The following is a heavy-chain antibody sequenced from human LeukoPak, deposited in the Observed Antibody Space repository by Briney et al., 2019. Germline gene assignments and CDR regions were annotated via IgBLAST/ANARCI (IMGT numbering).Heavy chain of an antibody. CDR3: AREGRYSSSEGNWFDP. CDR2: INPNSGGT. D-gene: IGHD6-13*01. CDR1: GYTFTGYY. V-gene: IGHV1-2*06. J-gene: IGHJ5*02. Sequence: ASVKVSCKASGYTFTGYYMQWMRQAPGQGLEWMGRINPNSGGTNYAQKFQGRVTMTRDTSISTAYMELSRLRSDDTAVYYCAREGRYSSSEGNWFDPWGQGTLVTVSS.